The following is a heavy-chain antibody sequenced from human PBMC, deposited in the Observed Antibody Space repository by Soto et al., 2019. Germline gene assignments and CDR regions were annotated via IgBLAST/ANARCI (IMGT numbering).Heavy chain of an antibody. V-gene: IGHV4-39*01. D-gene: IGHD3-22*01. J-gene: IGHJ4*02. Sequence: SETLSLTCTVSGGSIVGSSYYWGWIRQPPGKGLEWIGSIYYTGTTYYSPSLQSRVTISLDTSKNQVSLKLTSVSAADTAVYFCSRGSFYYENSGYYYVDWGRGALVTVSS. CDR1: GGSIVGSSYY. CDR3: SRGSFYYENSGYYYVD. CDR2: IYYTGTT.